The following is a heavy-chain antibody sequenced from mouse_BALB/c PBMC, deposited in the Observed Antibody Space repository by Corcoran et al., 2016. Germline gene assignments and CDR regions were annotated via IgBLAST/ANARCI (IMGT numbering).Heavy chain of an antibody. CDR2: INTYSAES. D-gene: IGHD3-1*01. Sequence: QIQLVQSGPDLKKPGETVKISCKTSGFTFTNYGMNWVRQAPGKDLKWMGWINTYSAESTYADDFKGRFVFSLETAASTAYLQINNLKNEDMATYFCARTLGDYAMDYWGQGTSVTISS. CDR3: ARTLGDYAMDY. CDR1: GFTFTNYG. V-gene: IGHV9-1*02. J-gene: IGHJ4*01.